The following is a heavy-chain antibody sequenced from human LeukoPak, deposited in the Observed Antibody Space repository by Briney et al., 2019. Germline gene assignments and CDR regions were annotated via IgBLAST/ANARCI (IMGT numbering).Heavy chain of an antibody. V-gene: IGHV4-59*01. Sequence: SETLSLTCTVSGGSISSYYWSWIRQPPGKGLEWIGFIYYSGTTNYNPSLKSRVTISVDTSKNQFSLKLSSVTAADTAVYYCARSVGGGVHDYFDYWGQGTLVTVSS. J-gene: IGHJ4*02. CDR1: GGSISSYY. CDR3: ARSVGGGVHDYFDY. CDR2: IYYSGTT. D-gene: IGHD1-1*01.